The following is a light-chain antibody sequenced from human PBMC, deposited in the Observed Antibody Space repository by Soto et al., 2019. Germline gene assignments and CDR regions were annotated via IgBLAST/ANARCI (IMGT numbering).Light chain of an antibody. Sequence: EVVMTQSPLSLPVTLGQPASISCRSSQSLEYSDGNAYLNWFHQRPGQSPRRLIYRASNRDSGVPDRFSGRWSGTDFTLKISRVEAEDVGVYYCMQGTHWPPTFGRGTKVEIK. CDR3: MQGTHWPPT. CDR1: QSLEYSDGNAY. V-gene: IGKV2-30*01. CDR2: RAS. J-gene: IGKJ1*01.